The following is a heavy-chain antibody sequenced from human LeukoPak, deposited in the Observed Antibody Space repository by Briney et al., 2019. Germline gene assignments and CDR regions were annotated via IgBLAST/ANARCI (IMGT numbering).Heavy chain of an antibody. CDR3: AKEYGSGSYYGGPFDY. V-gene: IGHV3-23*01. Sequence: GGSLRLSCAASGFSFSSYVMSWVRQAPGKGLEWVSGVSGSGGNTYYADSVKGRFTISRDNSKNTLYLQMNSLRAEDTAVYYCAKEYGSGSYYGGPFDYWGQGTLVTVSS. CDR2: VSGSGGNT. CDR1: GFSFSSYV. D-gene: IGHD3-10*01. J-gene: IGHJ4*02.